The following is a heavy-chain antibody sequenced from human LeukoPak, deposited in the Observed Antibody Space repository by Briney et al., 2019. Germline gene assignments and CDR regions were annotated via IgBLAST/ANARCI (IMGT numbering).Heavy chain of an antibody. CDR1: GDSISGSY. CDR3: ARTTVTVSHFDY. CDR2: IYDSGST. V-gene: IGHV4-59*08. J-gene: IGHJ4*02. D-gene: IGHD4-17*01. Sequence: SETLSLTCTVSGDSISGSYWSWIRQPPGKGLEWIGYIYDSGSTNHNPSLKSRVTISVDTSKNQFSLKLSSVTAADTAVYYCARTTVTVSHFDYWGQGTLVTVSS.